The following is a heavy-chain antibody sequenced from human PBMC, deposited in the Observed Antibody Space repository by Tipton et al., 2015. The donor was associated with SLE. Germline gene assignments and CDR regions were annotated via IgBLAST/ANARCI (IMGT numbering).Heavy chain of an antibody. D-gene: IGHD6-6*01. V-gene: IGHV5-51*03. CDR1: GYSFTSSW. J-gene: IGHJ4*02. Sequence: QLVQSGAEVKKSGESLKISCKGSGYSFTSSWIGWVRQTPGKGLEWMGIIYAADSDTTYSPSFQGQVTISADKSISTAYLQWSSLKASDTAIYYCARRYSSTWSIDYWARERWSPSPQ. CDR2: IYAADSDT. CDR3: ARRYSSTWSIDY.